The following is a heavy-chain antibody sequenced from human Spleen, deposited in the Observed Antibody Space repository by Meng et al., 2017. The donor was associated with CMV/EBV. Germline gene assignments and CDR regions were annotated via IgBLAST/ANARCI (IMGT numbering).Heavy chain of an antibody. CDR2: ITSGFAI. Sequence: GESLKISCAASGLTFSSYSMNWVRQAPGKGLEWVSSITSGFAIHNSDSVKGRFTISRNNAKNSLDLQMNGLRDEDTAVYYCARGGDGVHYYDNNGPLAFWGQGALVTVSS. J-gene: IGHJ4*02. CDR1: GLTFSSYS. V-gene: IGHV3-69-1*01. D-gene: IGHD3-22*01. CDR3: ARGGDGVHYYDNNGPLAF.